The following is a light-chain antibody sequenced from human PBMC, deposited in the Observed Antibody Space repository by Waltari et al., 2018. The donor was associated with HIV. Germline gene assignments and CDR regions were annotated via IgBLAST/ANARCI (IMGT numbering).Light chain of an antibody. J-gene: IGLJ2*01. V-gene: IGLV2-8*01. CDR2: EVS. CDR3: SSYAGSDIYVV. Sequence: QSALTQPPSASGSLGQSVTISCSGTSRDVGGYNYVSWYQQHPGKAPKLMIYEVSKRPSGVPNRFSGSKSGNTASLTVSGLQAEDEADYYCSSYAGSDIYVVFGGGTKLTVL. CDR1: SRDVGGYNY.